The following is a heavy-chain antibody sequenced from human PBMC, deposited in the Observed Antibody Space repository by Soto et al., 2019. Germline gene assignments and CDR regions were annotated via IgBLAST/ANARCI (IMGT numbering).Heavy chain of an antibody. J-gene: IGHJ5*02. CDR3: ARGPGSYNWFDL. V-gene: IGHV4-4*07. CDR2: IYSSGIT. Sequence: SETLSLTGIVSGSSISGFYWSWIRQPAGKGLEWIGRIYSSGITSYNPSLKSRVTMSVDTSKNQFSLNLTSATAADTAVYYCARGPGSYNWFDLWGQGALVTVSS. CDR1: GSSISGFY. D-gene: IGHD3-10*01.